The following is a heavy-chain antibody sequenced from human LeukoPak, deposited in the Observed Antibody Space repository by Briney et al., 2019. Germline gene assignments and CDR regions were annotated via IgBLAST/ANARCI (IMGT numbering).Heavy chain of an antibody. CDR1: RFTFNSYA. J-gene: IGHJ4*02. CDR3: ARAVAAAGSY. CDR2: IGGSNGIT. V-gene: IGHV3-23*01. Sequence: GGSLRLSCAASRFTFNSYAMSWVRQAPGKGLEWVSVIGGSNGITFYVGSVKGRFTISRDNAKNSLYLQMNSLRAEDTAVYYCARAVAAAGSYWGQGTLVTVSS. D-gene: IGHD6-13*01.